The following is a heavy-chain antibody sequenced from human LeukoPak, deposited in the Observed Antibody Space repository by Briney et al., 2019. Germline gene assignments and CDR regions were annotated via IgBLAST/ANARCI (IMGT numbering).Heavy chain of an antibody. D-gene: IGHD4-11*01. V-gene: IGHV3-7*01. Sequence: GGSLRLSCAASEYSFSYLSMGWVRQAPGKGLEWVANINQGGSETYYVDSVKGRFTISRDNAKKSLFLQMNSLRAEDTAVYYSTKGRSNHYWGQGTLVTVST. J-gene: IGHJ4*02. CDR1: EYSFSYLS. CDR2: INQGGSET. CDR3: TKGRSNHY.